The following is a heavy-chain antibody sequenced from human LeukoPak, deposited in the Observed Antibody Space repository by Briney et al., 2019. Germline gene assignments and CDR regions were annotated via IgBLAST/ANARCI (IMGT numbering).Heavy chain of an antibody. J-gene: IGHJ6*02. CDR2: ISYDGSNK. D-gene: IGHD3-10*01. CDR3: ARDLSYGSGIYYGMDV. V-gene: IGHV3-30*03. CDR1: GFTFSSYS. Sequence: GGSLRLSCAASGFTFSSYSMNWVRQAPGKGLEWVAVISYDGSNKYYADSVKGRFTISRDNSKNTLYLQMNSLRAEDTAVYYCARDLSYGSGIYYGMDVWGQGTTVTVSS.